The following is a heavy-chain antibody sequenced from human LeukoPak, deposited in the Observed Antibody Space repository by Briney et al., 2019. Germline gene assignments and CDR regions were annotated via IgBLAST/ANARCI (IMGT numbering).Heavy chain of an antibody. CDR3: ARHSGYNSGYYYYYMDV. J-gene: IGHJ6*03. Sequence: SETLSLTCTVSGGSISSGDYYWSWIRQPPGKGLEWIGYIYYSGSTYYNPSLKSRVTISVDTSKNQFSLKLSSVTAADTAVYYCARHSGYNSGYYYYYMDVWGKGTTVTVSS. V-gene: IGHV4-30-4*01. CDR1: GGSISSGDYY. D-gene: IGHD5-12*01. CDR2: IYYSGST.